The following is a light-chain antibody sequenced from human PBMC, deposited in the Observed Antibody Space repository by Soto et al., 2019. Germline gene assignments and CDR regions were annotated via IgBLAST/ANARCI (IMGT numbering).Light chain of an antibody. CDR3: QQSYRAPLS. V-gene: IGKV1-39*01. CDR1: QSISSH. Sequence: DIQMTQSPPSLSASIGDRVNITCRASQSISSHLNWYQKSPGKAPILLLFSVSSLQSGVPSRFSGSRSGTDFTLTISSLQPEDSASYYCQQSYRAPLSFGGGTRVEIK. J-gene: IGKJ4*01. CDR2: SVS.